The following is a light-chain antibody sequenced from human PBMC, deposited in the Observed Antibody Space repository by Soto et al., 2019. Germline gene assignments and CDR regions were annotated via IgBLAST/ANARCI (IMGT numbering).Light chain of an antibody. V-gene: IGKV1D-12*01. J-gene: IGKJ4*01. CDR3: QQANSFPLI. CDR2: DAS. Sequence: DIQLTHSPSSVSASVGDRVTITFRASQGIRTRLAWYQQKLGKAPNLLIYDASTLQSGVPSRFSGSGSETDFTLTIRSLQPEDFATYFCQQANSFPLIFGGGTKV. CDR1: QGIRTR.